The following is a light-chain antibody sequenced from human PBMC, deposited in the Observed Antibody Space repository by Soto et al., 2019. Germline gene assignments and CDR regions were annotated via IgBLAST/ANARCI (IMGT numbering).Light chain of an antibody. CDR3: LLSYSGARV. Sequence: QAVVTQEPSLTVSPGGTVTLTCGSITGTVTTGHAPYWFQQKPGQAPRTLIYETTNRHSWTPARFSGSLLGGKAALTLSGVQPEDEAEYYCLLSYSGARVFGGGTKLTVL. CDR2: ETT. V-gene: IGLV7-46*01. CDR1: TGTVTTGHA. J-gene: IGLJ2*01.